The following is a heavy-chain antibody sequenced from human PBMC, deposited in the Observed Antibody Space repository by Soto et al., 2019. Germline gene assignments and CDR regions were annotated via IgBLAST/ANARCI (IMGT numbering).Heavy chain of an antibody. CDR3: ARHNRDWLTTLRTHYGMDV. CDR1: GGSFSRYA. Sequence: QVQLVQSEAEVKKPGSSVKVSCKASGGSFSRYAISWVRQAPGQGREWMGGIIPIFGTTNYAQKFQGRVTITADESTSTAYLELSSLRSDDTAVYYCARHNRDWLTTLRTHYGMDVWGQGTTVTVSS. CDR2: IIPIFGTT. J-gene: IGHJ6*02. D-gene: IGHD4-17*01. V-gene: IGHV1-69*01.